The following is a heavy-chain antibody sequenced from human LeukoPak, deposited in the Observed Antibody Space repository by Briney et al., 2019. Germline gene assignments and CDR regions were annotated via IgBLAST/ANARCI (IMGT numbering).Heavy chain of an antibody. J-gene: IGHJ4*02. CDR2: IIPILGIA. Sequence: SVKVSCKASGGTFISYAISWVRQAPGQGLEWMGRIIPILGIANHGQKFQGRVTITADKSTSTAYMELSSLRSEDTAVYYCARDGEMATTPFDYWGQGTLVTVSS. D-gene: IGHD5-24*01. CDR3: ARDGEMATTPFDY. CDR1: GGTFISYA. V-gene: IGHV1-69*04.